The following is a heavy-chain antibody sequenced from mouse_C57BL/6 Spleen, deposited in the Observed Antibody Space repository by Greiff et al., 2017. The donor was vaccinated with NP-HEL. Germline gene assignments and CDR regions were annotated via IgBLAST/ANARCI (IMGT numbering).Heavy chain of an antibody. J-gene: IGHJ4*01. CDR2: IYPGDGDT. CDR3: ARSPTVVAMDY. V-gene: IGHV1-80*01. D-gene: IGHD1-1*01. Sequence: VQLQQSGAELVKPGASVKISCKASGYAFSSYWMNWVKQRPGKGLEWIGQIYPGDGDTNYNGKFKGKATLTADKSSSTAYMQLSSLTSEDSAVYFWARSPTVVAMDYWGQGTSVTVSS. CDR1: GYAFSSYW.